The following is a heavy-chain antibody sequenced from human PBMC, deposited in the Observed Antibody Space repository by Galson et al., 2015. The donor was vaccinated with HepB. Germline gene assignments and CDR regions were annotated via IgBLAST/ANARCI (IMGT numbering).Heavy chain of an antibody. V-gene: IGHV3-7*01. Sequence: SLRLSCAASGFTFSSYWMSWVRQAPGKGLEWVANIKQDGSEKYYMDSVKGRFTISRDNAKNSLYLQMNSLRAEDTAVYYCARNRLPDYAYDMDVWGQGTTVTVSS. CDR2: IKQDGSEK. CDR1: GFTFSSYW. CDR3: ARNRLPDYAYDMDV. J-gene: IGHJ6*02. D-gene: IGHD1-14*01.